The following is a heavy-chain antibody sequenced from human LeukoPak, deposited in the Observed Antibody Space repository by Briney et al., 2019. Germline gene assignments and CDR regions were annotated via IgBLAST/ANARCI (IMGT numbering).Heavy chain of an antibody. CDR1: GFTFSSYA. Sequence: ETGGSLRLSCAASGFTFSSYAMHWVRQAPGKGLEWVAVISYDGSNKYYADSVKGRFTISRDNSKNTLYLQMNSLRAEDTAVYYCAKQPTNPVVVVINDYWGQGTLVTVSS. J-gene: IGHJ4*02. CDR2: ISYDGSNK. D-gene: IGHD2-15*01. V-gene: IGHV3-30*04. CDR3: AKQPTNPVVVVINDY.